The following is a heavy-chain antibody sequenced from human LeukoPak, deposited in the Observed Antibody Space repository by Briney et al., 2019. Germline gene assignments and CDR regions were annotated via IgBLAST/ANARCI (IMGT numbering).Heavy chain of an antibody. D-gene: IGHD6-19*01. Sequence: ASVKVSCKASGYSFTDYYIHWVRQAPGQGLEWMGWINPDSGDTNYAQNFQGRVTMTRDTSISTAYMELSRLRSDDTAVYYCARPYSSGWYYFDYWGQGTLVTVSS. CDR1: GYSFTDYY. CDR3: ARPYSSGWYYFDY. J-gene: IGHJ4*02. CDR2: INPDSGDT. V-gene: IGHV1-2*02.